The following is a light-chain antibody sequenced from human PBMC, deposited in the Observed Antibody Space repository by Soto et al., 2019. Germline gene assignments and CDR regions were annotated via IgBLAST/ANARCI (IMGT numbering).Light chain of an antibody. CDR1: QSVSSNY. V-gene: IGKV3-20*01. J-gene: IGKJ2*01. Sequence: EIVLTKSPGTLSLSPGDRATLSCRASQSVSSNYLAWYQQKPGQAPRLLIYGASRGAAGIPNRFSCSGSGTDFTLTISRLEPEDFAVYFCQQYGRSPMFTFGQGTKLEVK. CDR2: GAS. CDR3: QQYGRSPMFT.